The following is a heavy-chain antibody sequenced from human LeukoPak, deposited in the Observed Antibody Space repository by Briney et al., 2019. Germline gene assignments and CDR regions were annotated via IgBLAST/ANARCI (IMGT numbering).Heavy chain of an antibody. Sequence: SETLSLTCAVYGGSFSGYYWSWIRQPPGKGLEWIGEINHSGSTNYNPSLKSRVTISVDTSKNQFSLKLSSVIAADTAVYYCARPARIAASGRYAFDFWGEGTLVTVSS. CDR1: GGSFSGYY. J-gene: IGHJ3*01. D-gene: IGHD6-13*01. CDR2: INHSGST. V-gene: IGHV4-34*01. CDR3: ARPARIAASGRYAFDF.